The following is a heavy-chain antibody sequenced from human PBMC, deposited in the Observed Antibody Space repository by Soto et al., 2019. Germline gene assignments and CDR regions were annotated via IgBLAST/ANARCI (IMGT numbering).Heavy chain of an antibody. V-gene: IGHV1-18*01. CDR3: ATGTTLRYFDY. D-gene: IGHD1-7*01. CDR1: GYTFTSYG. J-gene: IGHJ4*02. CDR2: ISAYNGNT. Sequence: GXSVKVSWTASGYTFTSYGISLVRQAPGQGLEWMGWISAYNGNTNYAQKLQGRVTMTTDTSKSTAYMELRSLRSDDTAVYYCATGTTLRYFDYWGQGTLVTVSS.